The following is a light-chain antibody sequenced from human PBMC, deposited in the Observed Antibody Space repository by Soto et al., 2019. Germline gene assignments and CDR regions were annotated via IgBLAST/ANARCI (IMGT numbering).Light chain of an antibody. J-gene: IGKJ3*01. Sequence: EIVLTQSPGTLSLSPGERATLSCRASQSVSNNYLAWYQQKPGQAPRLLIYGASDRATGIPTRFSGSGSGTDFTLTISSLQHEDFATYYCQQYNSYVFGPGTKVD. V-gene: IGKV3-20*01. CDR2: GAS. CDR1: QSVSNNY. CDR3: QQYNSYV.